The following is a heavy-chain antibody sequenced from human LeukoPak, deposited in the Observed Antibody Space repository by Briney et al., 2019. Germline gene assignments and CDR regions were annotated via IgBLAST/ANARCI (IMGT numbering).Heavy chain of an antibody. CDR1: GGTFSSYA. CDR2: IIPIFGTA. Sequence: SVKVSCKASGGTFSSYAISWVRQAPGQGLEWMGGIIPIFGTANYAQKFQGRVTLTADESTSTAYMELSSLRSEDTAVYFCARGLRLIPLLSGEAYGSGDLYYYYYGMDVWGQGTTVTVSS. CDR3: ARGLRLIPLLSGEAYGSGDLYYYYYGMDV. V-gene: IGHV1-69*13. J-gene: IGHJ6*02. D-gene: IGHD3-10*01.